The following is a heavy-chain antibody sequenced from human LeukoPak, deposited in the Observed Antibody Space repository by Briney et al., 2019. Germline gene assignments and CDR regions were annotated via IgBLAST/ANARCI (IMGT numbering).Heavy chain of an antibody. CDR1: GGSIRSGDFY. Sequence: SETLSLTCTVSGGSIRSGDFYWSWIRQPPGKGLEWIGYIYHSGSTNYNPSLKSRVTISKDTSKNQFSLKLSSVTAADTAVYYCARETYSGTRRGFDYWGQGTLVTVSS. CDR2: IYHSGST. V-gene: IGHV4-30-4*01. J-gene: IGHJ4*02. D-gene: IGHD1-26*01. CDR3: ARETYSGTRRGFDY.